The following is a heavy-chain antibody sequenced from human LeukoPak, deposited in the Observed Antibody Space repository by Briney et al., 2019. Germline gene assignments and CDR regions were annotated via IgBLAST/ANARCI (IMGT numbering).Heavy chain of an antibody. Sequence: GASVKVSCKASGYIFTSNYIHWVRQAPGQGLEWMGIINPSGGSTNYAQKLQGRVTMTRDTSTSTVYMELSSLRSEDTAVYYCARDTDYGDDSWFAPGGQGTLVTVSS. V-gene: IGHV1-46*04. CDR1: GYIFTSNY. CDR3: ARDTDYGDDSWFAP. J-gene: IGHJ5*02. CDR2: INPSGGST. D-gene: IGHD4-17*01.